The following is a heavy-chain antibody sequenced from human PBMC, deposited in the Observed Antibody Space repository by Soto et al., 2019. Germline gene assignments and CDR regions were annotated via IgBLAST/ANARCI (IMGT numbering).Heavy chain of an antibody. J-gene: IGHJ5*02. Sequence: ASVKVSCKASGYTFTGYHIHWVRQAPGQGLEWMGWINTNSGDTNYAQKFQGWVTMTRDTSINTAYVELSRLRSDDTAVYYCARWVGASNWFDPWGQGTLVTVSS. CDR3: ARWVGASNWFDP. D-gene: IGHD1-26*01. CDR1: GYTFTGYH. V-gene: IGHV1-2*04. CDR2: INTNSGDT.